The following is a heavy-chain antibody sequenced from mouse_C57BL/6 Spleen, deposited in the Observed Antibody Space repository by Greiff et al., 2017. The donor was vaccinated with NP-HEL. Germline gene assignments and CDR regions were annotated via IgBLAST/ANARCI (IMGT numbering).Heavy chain of an antibody. Sequence: QLKESGPGLVQPSQSLSITCTVSGFSLTSYGVHWVRQSPGEGLEWLGVIWSGGSTDYNAAFISRLSISKDNSKSQVFFKMNSLQADDTAIYYCARRDWDSFAYWGQGTLVTVSA. V-gene: IGHV2-2*01. CDR2: IWSGGST. J-gene: IGHJ3*01. D-gene: IGHD4-1*01. CDR3: ARRDWDSFAY. CDR1: GFSLTSYG.